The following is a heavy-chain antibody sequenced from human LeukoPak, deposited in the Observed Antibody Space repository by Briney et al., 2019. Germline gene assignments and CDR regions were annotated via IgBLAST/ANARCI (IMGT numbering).Heavy chain of an antibody. D-gene: IGHD4-23*01. J-gene: IGHJ4*02. CDR3: ARSTVVTADY. V-gene: IGHV4-30-2*01. CDR1: GGSISSGGYS. Sequence: SETLSLTCAVSGGSISSGGYSWSWIRQPPGKGLEWIGYIYHSGSTYYNPSLKSRVTISVDTSKNQFSLKLSSVTAADTAVYYCARSTVVTADYWGQGTLVTVSS. CDR2: IYHSGST.